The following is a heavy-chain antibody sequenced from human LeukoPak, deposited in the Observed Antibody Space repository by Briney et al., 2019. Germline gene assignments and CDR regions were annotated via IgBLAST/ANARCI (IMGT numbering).Heavy chain of an antibody. CDR3: ARAPGDILTEGWFDP. CDR1: GGSISSGDYY. J-gene: IGHJ5*02. Sequence: PQTLSLTCTVSGGSISSGDYYWSWIRQPPGKGLEWIGYIYYSGSTYYNPSLKSRVTISVDTSKNQFSLKLSSVTAADTAVYYCARAPGDILTEGWFDPWGQGTLVTVSS. CDR2: IYYSGST. D-gene: IGHD3-9*01. V-gene: IGHV4-30-4*01.